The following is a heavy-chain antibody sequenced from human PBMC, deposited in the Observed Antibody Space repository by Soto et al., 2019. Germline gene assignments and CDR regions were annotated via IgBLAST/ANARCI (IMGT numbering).Heavy chain of an antibody. CDR3: TRDEGGSYDNSFTP. J-gene: IGHJ5*02. Sequence: EVQLVESGGGLVKQGESLRLSCTFTFSSYSLHWVRQAPGKGLEWVSSISSGSAYIKYADSVKGRFTISRDNANNLLYLQMRSLRVDDSAVYYCTRDEGGSYDNSFTPWGQGTLFTVSS. D-gene: IGHD1-26*01. CDR2: ISSGSAYI. CDR1: FTFSSYS. V-gene: IGHV3-21*01.